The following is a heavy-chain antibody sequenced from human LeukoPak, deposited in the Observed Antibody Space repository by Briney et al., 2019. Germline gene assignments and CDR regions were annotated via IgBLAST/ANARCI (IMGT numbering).Heavy chain of an antibody. D-gene: IGHD2-15*01. CDR2: IKRDGSEK. CDR1: GFTVSSYW. CDR3: ARAPLGRYCSGGSCYSSSGAVDF. J-gene: IGHJ3*01. V-gene: IGHV3-7*01. Sequence: GGSLRLSCAASGFTVSSYWMSWVRQAPGKGPEWVANIKRDGSEKYYVDSVRGRFTISRDNAKNSLYLQMNSLRAEDTAVYYCARAPLGRYCSGGSCYSSSGAVDFWGQGTMVTVSS.